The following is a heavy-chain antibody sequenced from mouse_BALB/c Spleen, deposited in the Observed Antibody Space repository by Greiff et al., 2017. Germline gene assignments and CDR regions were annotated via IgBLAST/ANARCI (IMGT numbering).Heavy chain of an antibody. J-gene: IGHJ1*01. Sequence: QVQLKQSGPGLVAPSQRLSIPCTVSGFSLTSYDISWIRQPPGTGLEWLGVIWTGGGTNYNSAFMSRLSISKDNSKSQVFLKMNSLQTDDTAIYYGVREKTNHRMTTVGATYWYFEGWGEGTTVTVSS. CDR2: IWTGGGT. CDR1: GFSLTSYD. V-gene: IGHV2-9-2*01. CDR3: VREKTNHRMTTVGATYWYFEG. D-gene: IGHD1-1*01.